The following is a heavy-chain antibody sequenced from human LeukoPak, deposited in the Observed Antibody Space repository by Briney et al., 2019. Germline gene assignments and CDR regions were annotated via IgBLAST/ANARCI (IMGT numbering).Heavy chain of an antibody. J-gene: IGHJ4*02. CDR3: ARERITGTMGPFDY. Sequence: SVKVSCKASGGTFSSYAISWVRQAPGQGLEWMGGIIPIFGAANYAQKFQGRVTITADKSTSTAYMELSSLRSEDTAVYYCARERITGTMGPFDYWGQGTLVTVSS. CDR1: GGTFSSYA. CDR2: IIPIFGAA. D-gene: IGHD1-7*01. V-gene: IGHV1-69*06.